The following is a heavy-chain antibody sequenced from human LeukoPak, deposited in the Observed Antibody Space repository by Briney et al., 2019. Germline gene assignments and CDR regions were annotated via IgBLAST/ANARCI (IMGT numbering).Heavy chain of an antibody. CDR2: RNQDGSEK. Sequence: GGSLRLSCAAAGFTVSSYWMTWVRQAPGKGLEWVANRNQDGSEKYYVDSVKGPFTISRDNAETSLCLQMHSLRAEDTAVYYCASDLNLELPASSGYSYGMDVWGQGTTVTVSS. D-gene: IGHD1-7*01. V-gene: IGHV3-7*01. CDR1: GFTVSSYW. J-gene: IGHJ6*02. CDR3: ASDLNLELPASSGYSYGMDV.